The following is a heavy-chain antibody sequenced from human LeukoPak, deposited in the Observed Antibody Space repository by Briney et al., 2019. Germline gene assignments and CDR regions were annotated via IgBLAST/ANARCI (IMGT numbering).Heavy chain of an antibody. CDR2: VSYTGGT. CDR1: RGSISSYY. V-gene: IGHV4-59*01. D-gene: IGHD1-26*01. Sequence: ASETLSLTCTVSRGSISSYYWNWVRQPPEKGLEWIGYVSYTGGTNYNPSLKSRVTISLDTSKNQFSLKLSSVTAADTAVYYCARSQYYKYFFDSWGQGTLVTVSS. CDR3: ARSQYYKYFFDS. J-gene: IGHJ4*02.